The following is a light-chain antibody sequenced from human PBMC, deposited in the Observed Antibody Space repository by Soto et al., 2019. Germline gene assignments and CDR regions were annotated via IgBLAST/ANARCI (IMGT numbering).Light chain of an antibody. Sequence: DIQLTQAPSTLSASVGDRVNITCRASQSISSWLAWYQQKPGKAPKLLIYDASSLESGVPSRFSGSGSGTEFTLTISSLQPDDFATYYCQQYNSYSWTCGQGNKGGIK. CDR1: QSISSW. CDR3: QQYNSYSWT. V-gene: IGKV1-5*01. J-gene: IGKJ1*01. CDR2: DAS.